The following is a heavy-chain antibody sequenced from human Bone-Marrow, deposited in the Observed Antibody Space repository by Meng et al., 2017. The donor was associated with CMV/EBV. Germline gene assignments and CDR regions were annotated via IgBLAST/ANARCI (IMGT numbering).Heavy chain of an antibody. J-gene: IGHJ3*01. D-gene: IGHD3-3*01. Sequence: GESLKISCAASGFTFSSYGMNWVRQAPGKGLEWVSYISSSGSTIYYADSMKGRFIISRDNAKNSLYLQMNSLRAEDTAVYYCARGATIFGGAFDLWGQGTMVTVSS. CDR1: GFTFSSYG. CDR2: ISSSGSTI. V-gene: IGHV3-48*03. CDR3: ARGATIFGGAFDL.